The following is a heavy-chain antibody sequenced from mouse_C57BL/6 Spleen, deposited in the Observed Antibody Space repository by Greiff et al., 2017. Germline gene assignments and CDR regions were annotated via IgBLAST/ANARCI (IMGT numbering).Heavy chain of an antibody. CDR1: GYSFTGYF. Sequence: EVQLQQSGPELVKPGDSVKISCKASGYSFTGYFMNWVMQSHGKSLAWIGRINPYNGDTFYNQKFKGKATLTVDKSSSTAHMELRSLTSEDSAVYYCARVTTVVGYFDVWGTGTTVTVSS. J-gene: IGHJ1*03. CDR3: ARVTTVVGYFDV. V-gene: IGHV1-20*01. CDR2: INPYNGDT. D-gene: IGHD1-1*01.